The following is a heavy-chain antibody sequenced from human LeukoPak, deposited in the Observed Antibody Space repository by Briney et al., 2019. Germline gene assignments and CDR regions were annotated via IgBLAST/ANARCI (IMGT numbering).Heavy chain of an antibody. Sequence: SETLSLTCTVSGYSISSGYYWGWIRQPPGKGLEWIGSTYHSGSTYYNPSLKSRVTISVDTSKNQFSLKLSSVTAADTAVYYCARVGATGYWGQGTLVTVSS. CDR2: TYHSGST. CDR3: ARVGATGY. D-gene: IGHD1-26*01. V-gene: IGHV4-38-2*02. J-gene: IGHJ4*02. CDR1: GYSISSGYY.